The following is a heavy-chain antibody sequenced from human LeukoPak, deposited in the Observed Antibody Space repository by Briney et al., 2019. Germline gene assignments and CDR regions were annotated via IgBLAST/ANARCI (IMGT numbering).Heavy chain of an antibody. CDR3: ARDAVN. J-gene: IGHJ4*02. CDR1: GFTFSSHG. D-gene: IGHD6-19*01. CDR2: ISSSSTYI. Sequence: GGSLRLSCAASGFTFSSHGMSWVRQAPGKGLEWVASISSSSTYIYYGGSVKGRFTISRDNAKNLVYLEMNSLRAEDTAVYYCARDAVNWGQGTLVTVSS. V-gene: IGHV3-21*01.